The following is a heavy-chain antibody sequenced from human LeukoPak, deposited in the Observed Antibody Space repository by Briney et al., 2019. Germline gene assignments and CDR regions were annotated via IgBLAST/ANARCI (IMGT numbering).Heavy chain of an antibody. CDR1: GYTFIDFY. CDR2: INPRNGGT. CDR3: ARDQLWLAPGGSNWFDP. J-gene: IGHJ5*02. Sequence: ASVKVSCKASGYTFIDFYMHWVRQAPGQGLEWMGWINPRNGGTNYAQKLQGRVTMTTDTSTSTAYMELRSLRSDDTAVYYCARDQLWLAPGGSNWFDPWGQGTLVTVSS. V-gene: IGHV1-2*02. D-gene: IGHD6-19*01.